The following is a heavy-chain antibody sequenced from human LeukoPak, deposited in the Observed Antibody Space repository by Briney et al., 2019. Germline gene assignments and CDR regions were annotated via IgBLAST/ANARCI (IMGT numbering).Heavy chain of an antibody. J-gene: IGHJ1*01. CDR3: ARQYYYDGSGPFQH. D-gene: IGHD3-22*01. Sequence: TPSETLSLTCTVSGGSISSYYWSWIRQPPGKGLEWIGYIYYSGSTYYYNPSLKSRVTMSVDTSKNQFSLKLSSVTAADTAVYNCARQYYYDGSGPFQHWGQGTLVTVSS. CDR1: GGSISSYY. V-gene: IGHV4-59*08. CDR2: IYYSGSTY.